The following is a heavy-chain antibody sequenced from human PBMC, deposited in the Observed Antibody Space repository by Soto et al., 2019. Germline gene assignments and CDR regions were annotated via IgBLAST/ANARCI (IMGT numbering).Heavy chain of an antibody. Sequence: EVQLVESGGGLVQPGRSLRLSCAASGFTFDDYAMHWVRQAPGKGLEWVSGISWNSGSIGYADSVKGRFTISRDNAKNSLYLQMNSLRAEDTALYYCAKDNDAAAEHFDYWGQGTLVTVSS. D-gene: IGHD6-13*01. CDR3: AKDNDAAAEHFDY. CDR1: GFTFDDYA. V-gene: IGHV3-9*01. CDR2: ISWNSGSI. J-gene: IGHJ4*02.